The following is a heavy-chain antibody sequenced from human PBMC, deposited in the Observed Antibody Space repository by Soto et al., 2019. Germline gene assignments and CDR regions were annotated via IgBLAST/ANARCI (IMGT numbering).Heavy chain of an antibody. J-gene: IGHJ4*02. Sequence: SVKVSFKASGRTFSSYAISWVRQAPVQGLEWMGGIIPIFGTANYAQKFQGRVTITADKSTSTAYMELSSLRSEDTAVYYCARGAIYCSSTSCSIDYWGQGTLVTVSS. V-gene: IGHV1-69*06. CDR1: GRTFSSYA. CDR2: IIPIFGTA. CDR3: ARGAIYCSSTSCSIDY. D-gene: IGHD2-2*01.